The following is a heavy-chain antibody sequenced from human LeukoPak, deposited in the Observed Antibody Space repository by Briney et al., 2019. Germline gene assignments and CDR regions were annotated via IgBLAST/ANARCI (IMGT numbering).Heavy chain of an antibody. Sequence: SETLSLTCAVSGGSISSHYWSWIRQPPGKGLEWIGYIYYSGSTNYNPSLKSRVTISVDTSKNQFSLKLSSVTAADTAVYYCARVDGYKGVDYWGQGTLVTVSS. D-gene: IGHD5-24*01. CDR3: ARVDGYKGVDY. J-gene: IGHJ4*02. CDR1: GGSISSHY. V-gene: IGHV4-59*11. CDR2: IYYSGST.